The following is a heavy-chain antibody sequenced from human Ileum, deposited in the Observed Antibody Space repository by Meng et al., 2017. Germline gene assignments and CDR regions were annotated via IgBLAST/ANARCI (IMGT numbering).Heavy chain of an antibody. CDR2: ISRSGSII. CDR3: ARDSEVTATFDY. D-gene: IGHD4-11*01. V-gene: IGHV3-48*03. J-gene: IGHJ4*02. CDR1: ELPFSSYE. Sequence: GGSLRLSCAASELPFSSYEMNWVRQAPGKGLEWVSFISRSGSIIYYADSVKGRFTMSRDNARNSVYLQMNSLRAEDTAIYYCARDSEVTATFDYWGQGSLVTVSS.